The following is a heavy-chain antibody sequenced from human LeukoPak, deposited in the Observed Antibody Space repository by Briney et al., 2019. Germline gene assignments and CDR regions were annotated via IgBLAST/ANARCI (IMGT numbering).Heavy chain of an antibody. D-gene: IGHD3-22*01. CDR2: IGTAGDT. J-gene: IGHJ4*02. Sequence: PGGSLRLSCAASGFTFSSYDMHWVRQATGKGLEWVSAIGTAGDTYYPGSVKGRFTISIENAKNSLYLQMNSLRAGDTAVYYCARGYYDSSGYYSFDYWGQGTLVTVSS. V-gene: IGHV3-13*01. CDR3: ARGYYDSSGYYSFDY. CDR1: GFTFSSYD.